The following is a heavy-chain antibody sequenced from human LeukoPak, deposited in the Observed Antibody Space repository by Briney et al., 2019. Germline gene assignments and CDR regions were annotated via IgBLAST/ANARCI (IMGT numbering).Heavy chain of an antibody. D-gene: IGHD3-10*01. V-gene: IGHV1-69*01. CDR2: IIPIFGTA. Sequence: SVKVSCKASGGTFSSYAISWVRQAPGQGLEWMGGIIPIFGTANYAQKFQGRVTITADESTSTAYMELSSLRAEDTAVYYCAKDCYYYGSGTMDVWGKGTTVTISS. CDR1: GGTFSSYA. J-gene: IGHJ6*03. CDR3: AKDCYYYGSGTMDV.